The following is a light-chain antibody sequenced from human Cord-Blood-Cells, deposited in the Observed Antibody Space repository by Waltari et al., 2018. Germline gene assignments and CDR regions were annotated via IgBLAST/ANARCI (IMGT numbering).Light chain of an antibody. CDR3: CSYAGSYTWV. J-gene: IGLJ3*02. V-gene: IGLV2-11*01. CDR1: SSDVGGDNY. CDR2: DVS. Sequence: QSALTQPRCVSGSPGQSVTLSCTGTSSDVGGDNYVFWYQQHPAKAPKLMIDDVSTRPSGVPDRFSGSKSGNTASLTISGLQAEDEADYYCCSYAGSYTWVFGGGTKLTVL.